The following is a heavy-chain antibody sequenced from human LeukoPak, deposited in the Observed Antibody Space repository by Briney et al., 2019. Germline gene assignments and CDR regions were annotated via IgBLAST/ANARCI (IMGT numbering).Heavy chain of an antibody. J-gene: IGHJ4*02. CDR3: AKDLVPAAFGYFDY. CDR1: GFTFSSYW. Sequence: GGSLRLSCAASGFTFSSYWMHWVRQAPGKGLVWVSRISTDGSSTSYADSVKGRFTISRDNAKNTLYVQMNSLRADDTAVYYCAKDLVPAAFGYFDYWGQGTLVTVSS. CDR2: ISTDGSST. D-gene: IGHD2-2*01. V-gene: IGHV3-74*01.